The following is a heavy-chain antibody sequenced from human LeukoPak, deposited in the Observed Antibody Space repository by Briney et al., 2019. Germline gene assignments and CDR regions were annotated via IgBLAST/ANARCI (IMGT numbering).Heavy chain of an antibody. CDR1: GFTFSSCS. D-gene: IGHD2-15*01. V-gene: IGHV3-21*01. CDR3: ARIRLGYCSGGSCYSKYYYYGMDV. Sequence: PGGSLRLSCAASGFTFSSCSMNWVRQAPGKGLEWVSSISSSSSYIYYADSVKGRFTISGDNAKNSLYLQMNSLRAEDTAVYYCARIRLGYCSGGSCYSKYYYYGMDVWGKGTTVTVSS. CDR2: ISSSSSYI. J-gene: IGHJ6*04.